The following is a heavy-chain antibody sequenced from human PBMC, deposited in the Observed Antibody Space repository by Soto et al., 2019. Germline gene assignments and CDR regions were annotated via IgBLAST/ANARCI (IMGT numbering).Heavy chain of an antibody. Sequence: PGGSLRLSCAASGFTFSSYAMHWVRQAPGKGLEWVAVIPYDGSNKYYADSVKGRFTISRDNSKNTLYLQMNSLRAEDTAVYYCASEIVVVPAAIPSSNDYWGQGTLVTVSS. J-gene: IGHJ4*02. CDR1: GFTFSSYA. D-gene: IGHD2-2*01. V-gene: IGHV3-30-3*01. CDR3: ASEIVVVPAAIPSSNDY. CDR2: IPYDGSNK.